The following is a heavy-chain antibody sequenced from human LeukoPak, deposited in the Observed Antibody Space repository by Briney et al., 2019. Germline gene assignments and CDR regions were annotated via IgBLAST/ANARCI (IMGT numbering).Heavy chain of an antibody. D-gene: IGHD1-26*01. CDR3: ARSRIVGATYFDY. J-gene: IGHJ4*02. Sequence: SVKVSCKASGGTFSSYAISWVRQAPGQGLEWMGGIIPIFGTANYAQKFRGRVTITTDESTSTAYMELSSLRSEDTAVYYCARSRIVGATYFDYWGQGTLVTVSS. CDR2: IIPIFGTA. V-gene: IGHV1-69*05. CDR1: GGTFSSYA.